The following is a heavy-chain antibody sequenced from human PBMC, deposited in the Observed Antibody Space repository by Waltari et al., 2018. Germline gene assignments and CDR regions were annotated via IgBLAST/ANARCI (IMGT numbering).Heavy chain of an antibody. J-gene: IGHJ3*02. Sequence: QVQLQESGPGLVKPSETLSLTCAVSGYSISSGYYWGWIRQPPGKGLEWIGSIYHSGSTYYNPSLKSRVTISVDTAKNQVSLKLSSVTAADTAVYYCARSIAAAGTVFAFDIWGQGTMVTVSS. CDR2: IYHSGST. CDR1: GYSISSGYY. CDR3: ARSIAAAGTVFAFDI. D-gene: IGHD6-13*01. V-gene: IGHV4-38-2*01.